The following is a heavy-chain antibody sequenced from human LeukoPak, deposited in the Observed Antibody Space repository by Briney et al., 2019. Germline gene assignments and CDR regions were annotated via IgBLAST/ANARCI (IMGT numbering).Heavy chain of an antibody. Sequence: ASVKVSCKASGYTFTGYYMHWVRQAPGQGLEWMGRINPNSGGTNYAQKFQGRVTMTRDTSISTAYMELSRLRSDDTAVYYCARDPQGYCSSTSCYRYAFDIWGLGTMVTVSS. D-gene: IGHD2-2*01. V-gene: IGHV1-2*06. CDR3: ARDPQGYCSSTSCYRYAFDI. CDR2: INPNSGGT. J-gene: IGHJ3*02. CDR1: GYTFTGYY.